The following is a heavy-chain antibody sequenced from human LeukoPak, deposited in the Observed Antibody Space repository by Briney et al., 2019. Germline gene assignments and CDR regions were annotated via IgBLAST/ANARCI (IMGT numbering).Heavy chain of an antibody. J-gene: IGHJ4*02. D-gene: IGHD2-15*01. CDR1: GGTFSSYA. V-gene: IGHV1-69*13. Sequence: SVKVSCKASGGTFSSYAISWVRQAPGQGLELMGGIIPIFGTANYAQKFQGRVTITADESTSTAYMELSSLRSEDTAVYYCARNGSGGSWIHFDYWGQGTLVTVSS. CDR3: ARNGSGGSWIHFDY. CDR2: IIPIFGTA.